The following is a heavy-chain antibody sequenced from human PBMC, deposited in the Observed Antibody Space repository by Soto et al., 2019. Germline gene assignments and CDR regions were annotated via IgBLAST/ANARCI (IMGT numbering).Heavy chain of an antibody. V-gene: IGHV1-2*04. D-gene: IGHD4-17*01. CDR1: GYTFTEYY. J-gene: IGHJ4*01. Sequence: QVQLVQSGAEAREPGASLKVSCKASGYTFTEYYVHWVRQAPGQGLEWMAWVNTNTGGTNYARNFRDWVSVTRDTSISTAYMELNRLKSADTAVYYCARSNIPKVTMPYFGSWGHGTLVTVSS. CDR2: VNTNTGGT. CDR3: ARSNIPKVTMPYFGS.